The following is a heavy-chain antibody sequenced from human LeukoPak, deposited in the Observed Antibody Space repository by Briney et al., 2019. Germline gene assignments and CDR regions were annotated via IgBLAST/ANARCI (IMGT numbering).Heavy chain of an antibody. Sequence: GASVKVSCKASGYTFTSYGISWVRQAPGQGPEWMGWISAYNGNTNYAQKLQGRVTMTTDTSTSTAYMELRSLRSDDTAVYYCARDPYGSGSYYVYYYYYMDVWGKGTTVTVSS. V-gene: IGHV1-18*01. CDR3: ARDPYGSGSYYVYYYYYMDV. J-gene: IGHJ6*03. CDR2: ISAYNGNT. D-gene: IGHD3-10*01. CDR1: GYTFTSYG.